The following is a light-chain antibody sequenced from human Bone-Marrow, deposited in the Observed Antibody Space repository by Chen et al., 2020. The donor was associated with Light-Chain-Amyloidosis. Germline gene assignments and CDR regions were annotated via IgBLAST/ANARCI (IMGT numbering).Light chain of an antibody. CDR3: QEFHDWRT. J-gene: IGKJ1*01. Sequence: EIVMTQSPATLYVSPGGKATLSCRASQIIGTNVAWYQQKPVQPPRLLIYGASTRATGITARFRGIGYGTEFTLTIRSLQSEDVEVYYCQEFHDWRTFGQGTKVEI. V-gene: IGKV3D-15*01. CDR1: QIIGTN. CDR2: GAS.